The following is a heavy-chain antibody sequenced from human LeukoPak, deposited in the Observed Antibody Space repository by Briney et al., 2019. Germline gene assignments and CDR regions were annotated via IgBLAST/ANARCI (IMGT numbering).Heavy chain of an antibody. CDR2: INHSGST. D-gene: IGHD3-10*01. CDR1: GESFNNYY. V-gene: IGHV4-34*01. Sequence: SETLSLTCAVYGESFNNYYWTWIRQSPGKGLEWIGEINHSGSTNYNPSLKSPVTISVDTSKNQFSLRLTSVTAADTAVYYCARRRSYYVSGSYYKEPNYYMDVWGKGTTVTISS. J-gene: IGHJ6*03. CDR3: ARRRSYYVSGSYYKEPNYYMDV.